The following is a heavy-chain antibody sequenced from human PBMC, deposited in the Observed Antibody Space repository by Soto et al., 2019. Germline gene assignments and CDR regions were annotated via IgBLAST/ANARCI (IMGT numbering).Heavy chain of an antibody. D-gene: IGHD2-15*01. Sequence: ASVKVSCKASGYTFTGYYMHWVRQAPGQGLEWMGWINPNSGGTNYAQKFQGWVTMTRDTSISTAYMGLSRLRSDETAVYYFARDHGSGVSAYYSYMAFWGKGTTVTVSS. CDR3: ARDHGSGVSAYYSYMAF. J-gene: IGHJ6*03. V-gene: IGHV1-2*04. CDR1: GYTFTGYY. CDR2: INPNSGGT.